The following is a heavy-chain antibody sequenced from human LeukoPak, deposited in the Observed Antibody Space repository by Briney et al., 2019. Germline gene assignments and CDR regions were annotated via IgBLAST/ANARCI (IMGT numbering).Heavy chain of an antibody. CDR1: GGSFSGYY. J-gene: IGHJ3*02. CDR2: IYHSGST. CDR3: ARGKREDAFDI. V-gene: IGHV4-34*01. Sequence: SETLSLTCAVYGGSFSGYYWSWIRQPPGKGLEWIGYIYHSGSTYYNPSLKSRVTISVDRSKNQFSLKLSSVTAADTAVYYCARGKREDAFDIWGQGTMVTVSS.